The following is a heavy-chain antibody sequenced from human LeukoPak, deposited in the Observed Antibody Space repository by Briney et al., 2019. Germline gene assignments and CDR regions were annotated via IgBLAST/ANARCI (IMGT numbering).Heavy chain of an antibody. J-gene: IGHJ3*02. CDR2: ITGSGDSA. CDR3: TKDGYGSGSYFPYALDI. CDR1: GFTINNYA. D-gene: IGHD3-10*01. V-gene: IGHV3-23*01. Sequence: GGTLRLSCAASGFTINNYAMTWVRHSPGTGLEWVSAITGSGDSAYYADSVKDRFTISRDNSKNTLYLQMNSLRAEDTAVYYCTKDGYGSGSYFPYALDIWGQGTLVTVSS.